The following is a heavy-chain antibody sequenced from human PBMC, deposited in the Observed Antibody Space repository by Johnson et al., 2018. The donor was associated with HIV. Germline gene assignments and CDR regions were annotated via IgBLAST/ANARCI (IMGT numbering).Heavy chain of an antibody. V-gene: IGHV3-30*02. D-gene: IGHD2-15*01. CDR1: GFTFSKYG. Sequence: QMQLVESGGGVVQPGASLRLSCAASGFTFSKYGMHWVRQAPGTGLDWVAFIRYAGSSRYYANSVKGRFTISRDNSKSTLYLQMNSLRPEDTAVYYCVKGDEVVAATSGFDIWGQGIMVIVSS. CDR3: VKGDEVVAATSGFDI. CDR2: IRYAGSSR. J-gene: IGHJ3*02.